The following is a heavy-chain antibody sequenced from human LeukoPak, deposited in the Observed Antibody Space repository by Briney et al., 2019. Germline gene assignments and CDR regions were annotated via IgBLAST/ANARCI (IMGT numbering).Heavy chain of an antibody. CDR2: ISKSGTYI. D-gene: IGHD5-12*01. CDR1: GFTFRDYT. CDR3: TRDWRNLGYDY. J-gene: IGHJ4*02. Sequence: GGSLRLSCAASGFTFRDYTMNWVRQAPGKGLEWVSAISKSGTYIKYADSVKGRFTISRDNAKNTLYLQMNSLRAEDTAVYYCTRDWRNLGYDYWGQGTLVTVSS. V-gene: IGHV3-21*01.